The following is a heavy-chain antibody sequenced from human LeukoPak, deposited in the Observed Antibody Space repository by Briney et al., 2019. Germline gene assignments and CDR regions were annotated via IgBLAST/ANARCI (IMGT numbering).Heavy chain of an antibody. CDR2: I. Sequence: PGGSLRLSCAASGFTLSSYAMSWVRQAPGKGLEWVSSIVKGRFTISRDNAKNSLYLQMKSLRAEDTAVYYCARGKTSQNIVTRKTYNWFDPWGQGTLVTVSS. CDR1: GFTLSSYA. V-gene: IGHV3-21*01. J-gene: IGHJ5*02. CDR3: ARGKTSQNIVTRKTYNWFDP. D-gene: IGHD2/OR15-2a*01.